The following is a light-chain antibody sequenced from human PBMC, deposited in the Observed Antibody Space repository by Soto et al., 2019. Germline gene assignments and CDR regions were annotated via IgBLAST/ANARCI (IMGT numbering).Light chain of an antibody. CDR3: QHYGGMWT. CDR1: QNINTY. Sequence: DIQMTQSPYSLSAAVGDRVTIACRASQNINTYLNWYQQKPGKAPKLLIFDAASLQNGVPSRFSGGGSRTDFTLTITSLQPEDFATYYCQHYGGMWTFGQGTKVDIK. J-gene: IGKJ1*01. V-gene: IGKV1-39*01. CDR2: DAA.